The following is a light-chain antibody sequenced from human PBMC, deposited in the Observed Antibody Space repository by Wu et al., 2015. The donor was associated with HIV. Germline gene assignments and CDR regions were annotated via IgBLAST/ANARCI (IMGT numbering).Light chain of an antibody. CDR2: KAS. V-gene: IGKV1-5*03. CDR1: QTISRW. CDR3: QQRSNWPPYT. Sequence: DIQMTQSPSTLSASVGDRVTITCRASQTISRWLAWYQQKPGKAPKLVIHKASSLESGDPSRFSGSGSGTEFTLTISSLQPDDFAVYYCQQRSNWPPYTFGQGTRLEIK. J-gene: IGKJ2*01.